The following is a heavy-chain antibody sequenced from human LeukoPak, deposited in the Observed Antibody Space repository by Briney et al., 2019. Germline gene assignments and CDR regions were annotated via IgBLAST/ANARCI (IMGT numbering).Heavy chain of an antibody. Sequence: GESLKISCQGSGYTFTTYWIAWARQMPGKGLEWMGSIYPGDSDARYSPSFQGQVTISADTSINTAHLQWSSLKASYTAMYYCAMCSSSWSRWNAFDIWGQGTMVTGSS. V-gene: IGHV5-51*01. D-gene: IGHD6-13*01. CDR1: GYTFTTYW. CDR2: IYPGDSDA. J-gene: IGHJ3*02. CDR3: AMCSSSWSRWNAFDI.